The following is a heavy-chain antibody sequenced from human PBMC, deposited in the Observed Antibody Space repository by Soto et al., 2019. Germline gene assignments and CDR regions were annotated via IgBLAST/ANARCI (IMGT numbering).Heavy chain of an antibody. CDR3: ASGGTPIDY. Sequence: QVQLVQSGAEVKKPGASVKVSCKASGYTFTNFGISWVRQAPGQGLEWMGWISAYNGNTNYAQNFQGRGTMTTDTTTSTAHMELRRLRSDDTGVYYWASGGTPIDYWGQGTLVTVSS. J-gene: IGHJ4*02. CDR1: GYTFTNFG. CDR2: ISAYNGNT. D-gene: IGHD3-16*01. V-gene: IGHV1-18*01.